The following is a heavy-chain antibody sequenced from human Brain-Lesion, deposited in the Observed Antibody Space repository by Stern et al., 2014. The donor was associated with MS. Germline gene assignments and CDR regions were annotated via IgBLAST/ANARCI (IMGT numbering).Heavy chain of an antibody. CDR2: IFNSGST. D-gene: IGHD2-2*01. J-gene: IGHJ6*02. CDR1: GGSISSGGYY. Sequence: QMQLVESGPGLVKPSQTLSLSCTVSGGSISSGGYYWSWIRQPAGKGLEWIGRIFNSGSTSYNPSLKSRVSISIDTYQNQFSLRLNPMTAADTAVYYCARGRVVPGFQYYATDVWGQGTTVIVSS. CDR3: ARGRVVPGFQYYATDV. V-gene: IGHV4-61*02.